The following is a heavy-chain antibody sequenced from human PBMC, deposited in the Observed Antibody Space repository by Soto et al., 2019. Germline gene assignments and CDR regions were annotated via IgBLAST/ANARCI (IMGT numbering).Heavy chain of an antibody. V-gene: IGHV1-46*03. J-gene: IGHJ5*02. CDR2: INPSGGST. CDR1: GYTFTSYY. D-gene: IGHD2-2*01. CDR3: VRESTPTRWFDP. Sequence: GASVKVSCKASGYTFTSYYIHWVRQAPGQGLEWMGVINPSGGSTSYAQNFQGRVTMTRDTSTSTVYMELSSLRSEYTAVYYCVRESTPTRWFDPWGQGTLVTVSS.